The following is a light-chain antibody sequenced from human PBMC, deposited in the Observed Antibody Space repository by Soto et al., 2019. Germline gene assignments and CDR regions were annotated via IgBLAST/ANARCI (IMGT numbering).Light chain of an antibody. Sequence: PGERATLSCRASERVSSTDLAWYQQKPGQAPRLLIYGASSRATGVPDRFSGSGSGTDFTLTISRLEPEVFALYYCQQCGSSRTFGQGTRVEIK. CDR1: ERVSSTD. CDR3: QQCGSSRT. J-gene: IGKJ1*01. CDR2: GAS. V-gene: IGKV3-20*01.